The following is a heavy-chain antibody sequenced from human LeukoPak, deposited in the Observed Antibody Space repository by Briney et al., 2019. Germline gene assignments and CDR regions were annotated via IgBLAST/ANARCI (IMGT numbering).Heavy chain of an antibody. J-gene: IGHJ5*01. D-gene: IGHD3-3*01. CDR3: AKSSGYYTKWFDS. Sequence: GGSLRLACAAAGFTFSRYWMQWVRQAPGKGLGWLSHINSDGRSTSYAGSVKGRFTISRDNAKNTLFMQMNSLRAEDTAVYYCAKSSGYYTKWFDSWGQGTLVTVSS. CDR1: GFTFSRYW. CDR2: INSDGRST. V-gene: IGHV3-74*01.